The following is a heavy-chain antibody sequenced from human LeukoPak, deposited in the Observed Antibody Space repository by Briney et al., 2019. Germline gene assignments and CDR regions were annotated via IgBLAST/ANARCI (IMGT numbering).Heavy chain of an antibody. J-gene: IGHJ4*02. CDR3: AKELRPNDY. D-gene: IGHD4-17*01. V-gene: IGHV3-23*01. CDR1: GFTFSSHA. Sequence: PGGSLRLSCAASGFTFSSHAMSWVRQAPGRGLEWVSSIDISGSNAYYADSVKGRFTISRDNSRNTLYLQVDSLRADDSAIYYCAKELRPNDYRGQGTLVTVSS. CDR2: IDISGSNA.